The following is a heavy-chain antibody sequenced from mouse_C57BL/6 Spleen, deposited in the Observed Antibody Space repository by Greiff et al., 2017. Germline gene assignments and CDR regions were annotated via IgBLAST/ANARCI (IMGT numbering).Heavy chain of an antibody. D-gene: IGHD1-1*01. J-gene: IGHJ3*01. CDR1: GYTFTSYW. V-gene: IGHV1-72*01. CDR3: ARNYATTGGSSYPFAY. CDR2: IDPNSGGT. Sequence: VKLQQPGAELVKPGASVKLSCKASGYTFTSYWMHWVKQRPGRGLEWIGRIDPNSGGTKYNEKFKSKATLTVDKPSSTAYMQLSSLTSEDSAVYYCARNYATTGGSSYPFAYWGQGTLVTVSA.